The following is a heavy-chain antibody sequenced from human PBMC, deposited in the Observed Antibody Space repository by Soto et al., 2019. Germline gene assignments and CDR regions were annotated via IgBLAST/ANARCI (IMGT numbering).Heavy chain of an antibody. Sequence: QVQMVQSGPEVKMPGASVKVSCKTSGYTFTAYGLAWLRQAPGQRPEWMGWVSTNDDRTNYARKFQGRVTMTTDGSTTPTSMERRSLGTDDTAVYYCARELNTESSAYYSFAFWGQGTLVTVSS. J-gene: IGHJ4*02. CDR3: ARELNTESSAYYSFAF. CDR2: VSTNDDRT. V-gene: IGHV1-18*01. CDR1: GYTFTAYG. D-gene: IGHD3-22*01.